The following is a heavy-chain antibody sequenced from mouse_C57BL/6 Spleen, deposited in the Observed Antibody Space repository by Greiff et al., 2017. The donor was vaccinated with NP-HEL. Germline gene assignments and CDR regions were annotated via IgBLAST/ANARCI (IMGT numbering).Heavy chain of an antibody. CDR3: ATYSNYAMDY. V-gene: IGHV1-4*01. D-gene: IGHD2-5*01. CDR2: INPSSGYT. CDR1: GYTFTSYT. J-gene: IGHJ4*01. Sequence: QVQLQQPGAELARPGASVKMSCKASGYTFTSYTMHWVNQRPGQGLEWIGYINPSSGYTKYNQKFKDKATLTADKSSSTAYMQLSSLTSEDSAVYYCATYSNYAMDYWGQGTSVTVSS.